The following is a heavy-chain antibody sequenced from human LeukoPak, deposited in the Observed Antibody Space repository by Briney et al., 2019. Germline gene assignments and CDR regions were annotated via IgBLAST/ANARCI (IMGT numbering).Heavy chain of an antibody. CDR1: GGSFSGYY. Sequence: SETLSLTCAVSGGSFSGYYWSWVRQPPGKGLEWIGEINHSGSTNYNPSLKSRVSISVDSSKNQFSLKVSSVTAADTAVYYCARGSDTAACLYWGQGTLVTVSS. J-gene: IGHJ4*02. V-gene: IGHV4-34*01. D-gene: IGHD5-18*01. CDR2: INHSGST. CDR3: ARGSDTAACLY.